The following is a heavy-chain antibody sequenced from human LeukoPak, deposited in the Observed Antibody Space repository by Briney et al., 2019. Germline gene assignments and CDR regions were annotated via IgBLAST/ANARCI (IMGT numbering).Heavy chain of an antibody. Sequence: SETLSLTCAVYGGSFSGYYWSWIRQPPGKGLEWIGEINHSGSTNYNPSLKSRVTISVDTSKNQFSLKLSSVTAADTAVYYCARVGFGETYYLDYWGQGTLVTVSS. V-gene: IGHV4-34*01. D-gene: IGHD3-10*01. J-gene: IGHJ4*02. CDR3: ARVGFGETYYLDY. CDR1: GGSFSGYY. CDR2: INHSGST.